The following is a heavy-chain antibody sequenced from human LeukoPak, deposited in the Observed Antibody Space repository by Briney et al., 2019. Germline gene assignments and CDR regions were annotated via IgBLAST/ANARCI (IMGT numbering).Heavy chain of an antibody. V-gene: IGHV3-48*03. CDR3: ARTSDN. CDR1: GFTFSSYE. J-gene: IGHJ4*02. CDR2: ISGSGGVI. Sequence: GGSLRLSCAASGFTFSSYEMNWVRQAPGKGLEWVSYISGSGGVIYYADSVKGRFIISRDNAKNSLYLQMNSLRDEDTAVYYCARTSDNWGQGTLVTVSS.